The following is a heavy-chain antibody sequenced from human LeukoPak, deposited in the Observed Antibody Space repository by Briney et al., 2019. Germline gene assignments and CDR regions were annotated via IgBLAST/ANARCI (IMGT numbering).Heavy chain of an antibody. V-gene: IGHV3-15*01. D-gene: IGHD4-17*01. CDR1: GFTFSNAW. Sequence: GGSLRLSCAASGFTFSNAWMSWVRQAPGKGLEWVGRIKSKTDGGTTDYAAPVKGRFTVSRDDSKNTLYLQMNSLKTEDTAVYYCTTDPEYGDYEGYYFDYWGQGTLATVSS. J-gene: IGHJ4*02. CDR2: IKSKTDGGTT. CDR3: TTDPEYGDYEGYYFDY.